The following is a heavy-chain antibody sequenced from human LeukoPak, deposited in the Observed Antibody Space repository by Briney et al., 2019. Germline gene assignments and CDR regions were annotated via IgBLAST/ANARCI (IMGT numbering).Heavy chain of an antibody. CDR1: GGTFSSYA. V-gene: IGHV1-69*13. CDR2: IIPIFGTA. Sequence: ASVKISCKASGGTFSSYAISWVRQAPGQGLEWMGGIIPIFGTANYAQKFQGRVTITADESTSTAYMELSSLRSEDTAVYYCARSHLGATQPFDYWGQGTLVTASS. CDR3: ARSHLGATQPFDY. D-gene: IGHD2-15*01. J-gene: IGHJ4*02.